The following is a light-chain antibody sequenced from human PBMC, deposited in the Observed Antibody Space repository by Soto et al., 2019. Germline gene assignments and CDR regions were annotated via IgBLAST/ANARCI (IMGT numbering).Light chain of an antibody. CDR3: QQYGSSPMYP. Sequence: EIVLTQSPGTLSLSPGERATFSCRASQSVSSSYLAWYQQKPSQAPRLLIYGASSRATGIPDRCSGSGSGTDVTLTISRLEPEDFAVYYCQQYGSSPMYPFGQGTKLEIK. V-gene: IGKV3-20*01. CDR1: QSVSSSY. J-gene: IGKJ2*01. CDR2: GAS.